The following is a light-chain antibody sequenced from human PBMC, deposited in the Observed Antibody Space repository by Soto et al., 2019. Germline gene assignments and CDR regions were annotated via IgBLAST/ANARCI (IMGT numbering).Light chain of an antibody. CDR2: NTN. V-gene: IGLV8-61*01. Sequence: QTVVTQEPSFSVSPGGTITLTCGLSSGSVSTNNYPSWYQQTPGQAPRTLTYNTNTRSSGVPDRFSGSILGNQAALTITGAQADDECDYYCLLYVGSGIHWVFGGGTKVTVL. CDR1: SGSVSTNNY. CDR3: LLYVGSGIHWV. J-gene: IGLJ3*02.